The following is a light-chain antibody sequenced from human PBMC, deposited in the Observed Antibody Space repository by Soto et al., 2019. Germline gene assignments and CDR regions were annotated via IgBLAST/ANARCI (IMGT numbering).Light chain of an antibody. CDR2: DAS. V-gene: IGKV3-11*01. Sequence: IVLTQSPATLSLSPGERATLSCRASQSVGSYLAWYQQKPGQAPRLLIYDASNRATGIPARFSGSGSGTDFTLTISSLEPEDFAVYYCQQRSNWPPVTFGGGTKVEIK. J-gene: IGKJ4*01. CDR1: QSVGSY. CDR3: QQRSNWPPVT.